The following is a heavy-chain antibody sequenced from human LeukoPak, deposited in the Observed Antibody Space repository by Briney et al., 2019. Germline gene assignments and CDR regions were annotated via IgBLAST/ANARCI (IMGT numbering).Heavy chain of an antibody. J-gene: IGHJ4*02. CDR1: GYTFTSYG. CDR3: ARDSSSWPDY. D-gene: IGHD6-13*01. V-gene: IGHV1-69*04. CDR2: IIPILGVA. Sequence: SVKVSCKASGYTFTSYGISWVRQAPGQGLEWMGRIIPILGVANYAQKFQGRVTITADKSTSTAYMELSSLRSEDTAVYYCARDSSSWPDYWGQGTLVTVSS.